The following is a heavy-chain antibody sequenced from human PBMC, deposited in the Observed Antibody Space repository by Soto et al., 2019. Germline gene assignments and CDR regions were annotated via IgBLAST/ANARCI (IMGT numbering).Heavy chain of an antibody. Sequence: GASVKVSCKASGYTFTSYGIIWVRQAPGQGLEWMGYISPNSGATTYAQNLQGRLTLTTDTSTSTAYMELRSLRSDETAVYYCARVRESDHGVYYGSGSEYWFDSWGQGTLVTVSS. CDR1: GYTFTSYG. J-gene: IGHJ5*01. V-gene: IGHV1-18*01. CDR3: ARVRESDHGVYYGSGSEYWFDS. CDR2: ISPNSGAT. D-gene: IGHD3-10*01.